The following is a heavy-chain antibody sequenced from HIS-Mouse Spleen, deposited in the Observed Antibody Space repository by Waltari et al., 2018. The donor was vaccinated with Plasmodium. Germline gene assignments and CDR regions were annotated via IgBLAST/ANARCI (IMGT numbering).Heavy chain of an antibody. J-gene: IGHJ4*02. D-gene: IGHD6-25*01. CDR1: GFTFSSYA. V-gene: IGHV3-23*01. CDR3: AKVIAARDY. CDR2: MSGSGGST. Sequence: EVQLLESGGGLVQPGGSLRPSCAASGFTFSSYAMRWVRQAPGEGRGGVSTMSGSGGSTYNADSGKGRFTISRDNSKNTLYLQMNSLRAEDTAVYYCAKVIAARDYWGQGTLVTVSS.